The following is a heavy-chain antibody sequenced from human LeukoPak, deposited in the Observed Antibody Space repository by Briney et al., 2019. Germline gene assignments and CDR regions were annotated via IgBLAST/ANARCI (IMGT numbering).Heavy chain of an antibody. CDR3: ARVLNYYGSGSYYNVFHYYYYYGMDV. D-gene: IGHD3-10*01. V-gene: IGHV4-39*01. Sequence: SETLSLTCTVSGGSISSSSYYWGWIRQPPGKGLEWIGSIYYSGSTYYNPSLKSRVTISVDTSKNQFSPKLSSVTAADTAVYYCARVLNYYGSGSYYNVFHYYYYYGMDVWGQGTTVTVSS. CDR1: GGSISSSSYY. CDR2: IYYSGST. J-gene: IGHJ6*02.